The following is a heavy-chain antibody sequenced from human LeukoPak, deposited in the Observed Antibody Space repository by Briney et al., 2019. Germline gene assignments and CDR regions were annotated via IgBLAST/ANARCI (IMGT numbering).Heavy chain of an antibody. Sequence: SETLSPTCTVSGGSISSSSYYWGWIRQPPGKGLEWIGSIYYSGSTYYNPSLKSRVTMSADTSKNQFSLKLSSVTAADTAVYYCASRKLGNDYWGQGTLVTVSS. CDR2: IYYSGST. CDR1: GGSISSSSYY. D-gene: IGHD7-27*01. V-gene: IGHV4-39*07. J-gene: IGHJ4*02. CDR3: ASRKLGNDY.